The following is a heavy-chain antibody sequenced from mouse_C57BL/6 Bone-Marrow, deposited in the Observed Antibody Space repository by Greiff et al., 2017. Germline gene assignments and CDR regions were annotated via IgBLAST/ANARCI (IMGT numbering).Heavy chain of an antibody. CDR2: IWSDGST. J-gene: IGHJ4*01. V-gene: IGHV2-6-1*01. Sequence: QVQLKESGPGLVAPSQSLSITCTVSGFSLTSYGVHWVRQPPGKGLEWLVVIWSDGSTTYNSAPKSRLSISKDNSKSQVFLKMTSLQTDDTAMYYGARHDPLSTVVAPDAMDYWGQGTSVTVSS. CDR3: ARHDPLSTVVAPDAMDY. CDR1: GFSLTSYG. D-gene: IGHD1-1*01.